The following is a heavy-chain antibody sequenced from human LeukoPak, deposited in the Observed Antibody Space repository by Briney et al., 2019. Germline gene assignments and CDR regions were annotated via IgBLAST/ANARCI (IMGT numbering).Heavy chain of an antibody. J-gene: IGHJ3*02. D-gene: IGHD3-22*01. Sequence: GGSLRLSCAASGFTFSSHGMNWVRQTPGKGLEWVSGIGGSGGFITYYADSVKGRFTISRDNSKNTLFLQMNSLRAEDTAVYYCARSNYYDSRSWGFDIWGQGTMVTVSS. V-gene: IGHV3-23*01. CDR1: GFTFSSHG. CDR2: IGGSGGFIT. CDR3: ARSNYYDSRSWGFDI.